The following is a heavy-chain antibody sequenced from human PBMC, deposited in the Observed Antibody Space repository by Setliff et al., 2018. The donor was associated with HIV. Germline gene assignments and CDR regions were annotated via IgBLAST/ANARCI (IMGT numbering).Heavy chain of an antibody. CDR2: IYYSGST. Sequence: PSETLSLTCTGSGGSISSYYWSWIRQPPGEGLEWIGYIYYSGSTNYNPSLKSRVTISVDTSKNQFSLKLSSVTAADTAVYYCARGAELLWFGELHNIPYFDYWGQGPLVTVSS. CDR1: GGSISSYY. CDR3: ARGAELLWFGELHNIPYFDY. V-gene: IGHV4-59*01. D-gene: IGHD3-10*01. J-gene: IGHJ4*02.